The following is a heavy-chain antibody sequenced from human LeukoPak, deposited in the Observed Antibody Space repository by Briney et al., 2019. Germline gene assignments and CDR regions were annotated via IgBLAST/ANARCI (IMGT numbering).Heavy chain of an antibody. J-gene: IGHJ4*02. D-gene: IGHD2-21*02. CDR3: ARGVPHCGGDCYTHYFFDY. Sequence: SETLSLTCTVSGGSISSYYWSWIRQPPGKGLEWIGHIYYSGSTNYNPSLKSRVTISVDTSKNQFSLKLSSVTAADTAVYYCARGVPHCGGDCYTHYFFDYWGQGTLVTVSS. CDR1: GGSISSYY. V-gene: IGHV4-59*01. CDR2: IYYSGST.